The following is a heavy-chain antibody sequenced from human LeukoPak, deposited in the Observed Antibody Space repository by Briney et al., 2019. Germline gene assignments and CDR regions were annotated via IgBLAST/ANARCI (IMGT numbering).Heavy chain of an antibody. CDR2: INSDGSST. V-gene: IGHV3-74*01. Sequence: SGGSLRLSCAASGFTFSSYWMHWVRQAPGKGLVWVSRINSDGSSTSYADSVKGRFTISRDNAKNTLYLQMNSLRVEDTAVYYCAKAGPYTSSWGGTNDYWGQGALVTVSS. CDR1: GFTFSSYW. D-gene: IGHD6-13*01. CDR3: AKAGPYTSSWGGTNDY. J-gene: IGHJ4*02.